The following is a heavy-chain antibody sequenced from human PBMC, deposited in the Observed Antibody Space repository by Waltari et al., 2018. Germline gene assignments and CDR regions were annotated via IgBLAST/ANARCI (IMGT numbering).Heavy chain of an antibody. CDR3: ARGDSYYYDSSGYYYSY. V-gene: IGHV4-39*02. D-gene: IGHD3-22*01. CDR1: GGSISSSSYY. J-gene: IGHJ4*02. CDR2: SAYNGNT. Sequence: QLQLQESGPGLVKPSETLSLTCTVSGGSISSSSYYWGWIRQPPGKGLEWMGWISAYNGNTNYAQKLQGRVTMTTDTSTSTAYMELRSLRSDDTAVYYCARGDSYYYDSSGYYYSYWGQGTLVTVSS.